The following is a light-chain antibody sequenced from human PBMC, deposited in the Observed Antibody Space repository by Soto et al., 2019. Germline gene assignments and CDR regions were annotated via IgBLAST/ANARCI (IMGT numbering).Light chain of an antibody. J-gene: IGKJ2*01. V-gene: IGKV3-20*01. CDR1: QSISSNY. CDR3: QQFGISPRT. Sequence: EIALTQSPGTLSLSPGERATLSCRASQSISSNYLAWYQQKPGQAPRLLIYASSTRATGIPDRFSGSGSGTGFTLTISRLEPEDFGVYFCQQFGISPRTFGQGTKLEI. CDR2: ASS.